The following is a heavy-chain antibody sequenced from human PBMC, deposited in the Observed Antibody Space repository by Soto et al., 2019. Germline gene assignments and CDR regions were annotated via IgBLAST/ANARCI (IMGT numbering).Heavy chain of an antibody. V-gene: IGHV1-18*04. CDR2: ISAYNGNT. J-gene: IGHJ3*02. Sequence: ASVKVSCKASGYTLTRYGVSWVREASGQGLEWMGWISAYNGNTNYAQKLQGRVTMTTDTSTSTAYMELRSLRSDDTAVYYCAREDLGYCSSTSCYRYAFDIWGQGTMVTVSS. CDR1: GYTLTRYG. CDR3: AREDLGYCSSTSCYRYAFDI. D-gene: IGHD2-2*01.